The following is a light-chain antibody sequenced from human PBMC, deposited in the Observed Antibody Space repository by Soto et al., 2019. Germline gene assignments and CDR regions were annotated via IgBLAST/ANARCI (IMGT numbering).Light chain of an antibody. CDR2: LGS. J-gene: IGKJ1*01. CDR3: MQALQTRT. Sequence: DIVMTQSPLSLPVTPGEPASISCRSSQSLLHSNGYYYLDWYLQKPGQSPQLLIYLGSNRASGVPDRCSGRGAGTDFTLKISRVEAEDVGVYYCMQALQTRTFGQGTKVYIK. CDR1: QSLLHSNGYYY. V-gene: IGKV2-28*01.